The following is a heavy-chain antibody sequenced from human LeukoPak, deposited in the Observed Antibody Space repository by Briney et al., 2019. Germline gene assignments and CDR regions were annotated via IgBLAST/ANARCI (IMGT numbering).Heavy chain of an antibody. Sequence: PSETLSLTCTVSGVSISSSSYYWGWQRQPPGKGREWIGSIYYSGSTYYNPSLKSRVTISVDTSKNQFSLKLSSVTAADTAVYYCARQGWAAGEPRFDYWGQGTLVTVSS. V-gene: IGHV4-39*01. CDR1: GVSISSSSYY. J-gene: IGHJ4*02. CDR2: IYYSGST. D-gene: IGHD6-13*01. CDR3: ARQGWAAGEPRFDY.